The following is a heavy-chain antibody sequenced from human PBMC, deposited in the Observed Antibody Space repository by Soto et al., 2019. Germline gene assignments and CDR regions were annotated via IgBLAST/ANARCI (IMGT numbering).Heavy chain of an antibody. CDR2: IYPGDSET. V-gene: IGHV5-51*03. CDR1: RYSFTSYW. D-gene: IGHD6-19*01. Sequence: EVQLVQSGGEVKKSGESLKISCTASRYSFTSYWIAWVRQMPGKGLEWMGTIYPGDSETKYSPSFQGQVTISADKSITTAYLHWSSLKASDTAMYFCARPIGIAVAGDVFDLWGQGTMLTVSS. CDR3: ARPIGIAVAGDVFDL. J-gene: IGHJ3*01.